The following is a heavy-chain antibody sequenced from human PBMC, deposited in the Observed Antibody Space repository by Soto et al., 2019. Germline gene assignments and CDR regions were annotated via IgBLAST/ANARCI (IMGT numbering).Heavy chain of an antibody. CDR1: GYTFTSYY. CDR2: INPSGGST. CDR3: AGDPDSHYNDSHASSYP. D-gene: IGHD4-4*01. V-gene: IGHV1-46*01. J-gene: IGHJ5*02. Sequence: GASVKVSCKASGYTFTSYYVNWVRQAPGQGLEWMGIINPSGGSTTYAQKFQGRVTISADKFTGTAYMELTGLRSDDTAVYYCAGDPDSHYNDSHASSYPWGQGTLVTVSS.